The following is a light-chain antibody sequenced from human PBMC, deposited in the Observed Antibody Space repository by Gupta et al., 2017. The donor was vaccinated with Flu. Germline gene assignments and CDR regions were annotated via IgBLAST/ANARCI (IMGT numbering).Light chain of an antibody. CDR1: QGVGSNY. V-gene: IGKV3-20*01. J-gene: IGKJ1*01. CDR3: QQYGDSLGT. Sequence: EMVLTQSPGTLSLSPGERATLSCRASQGVGSNYLAWYQQKSGQAPRVLIYGASSRATDGPDRFSGSGSGTDFTLTISRLEPEDFAVYYCQQYGDSLGTFGQGTKVEIK. CDR2: GAS.